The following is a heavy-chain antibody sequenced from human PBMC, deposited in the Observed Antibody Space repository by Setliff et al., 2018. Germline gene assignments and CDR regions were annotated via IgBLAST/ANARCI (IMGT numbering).Heavy chain of an antibody. J-gene: IGHJ4*02. CDR3: ARGGTFRYFDY. Sequence: SETLSLTCTVSGGSFTPYYWSWIRQPPGKALEWIGYVYYSGTAYYNPSLKSRVTVIVDTSKNQFSLRLSSATAADTAVYYCARGGTFRYFDYWGQGTPVTVS. D-gene: IGHD5-12*01. CDR2: VYYSGTA. CDR1: GGSFTPYY. V-gene: IGHV4-59*01.